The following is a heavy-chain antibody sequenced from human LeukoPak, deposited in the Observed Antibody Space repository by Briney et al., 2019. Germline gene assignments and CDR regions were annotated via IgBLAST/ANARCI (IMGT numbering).Heavy chain of an antibody. D-gene: IGHD2-2*01. CDR1: GSTFSSYA. V-gene: IGHV3-64*01. CDR2: ISSNGGST. CDR3: ARVFGSSTSWGAFDP. J-gene: IGHJ5*02. Sequence: PGGSLRLSCAASGSTFSSYAMHWVRQAPGKGLEYVSAISSNGGSTYYANSVKGRFTISRDNSKNTLYLQMGSLRAEDMAVYYCARVFGSSTSWGAFDPWGQGTLVTVSS.